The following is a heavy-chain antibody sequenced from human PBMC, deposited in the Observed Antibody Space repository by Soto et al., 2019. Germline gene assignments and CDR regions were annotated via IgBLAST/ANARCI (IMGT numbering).Heavy chain of an antibody. Sequence: GGSLRLSCAASGFTFSSYWMHWVRQAPGKGLVWVSRINSDGSSTSYADSVKGRFTISRDNAKNTLYLQMNSLRAEDTAVYYCASWQYQLSSIRPIDYWGQGTLVTVSS. V-gene: IGHV3-74*01. CDR2: INSDGSST. D-gene: IGHD2-2*01. CDR1: GFTFSSYW. CDR3: ASWQYQLSSIRPIDY. J-gene: IGHJ4*02.